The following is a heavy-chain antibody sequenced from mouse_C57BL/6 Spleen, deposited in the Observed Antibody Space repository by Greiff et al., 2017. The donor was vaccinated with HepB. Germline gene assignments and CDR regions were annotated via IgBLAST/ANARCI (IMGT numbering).Heavy chain of an antibody. V-gene: IGHV1-22*01. J-gene: IGHJ3*01. D-gene: IGHD2-3*01. CDR1: GYTFTDYN. CDR2: INPNNGGT. Sequence: EVQLQESGPELVKPGASVKMSCKASGYTFTDYNMHWVKQSHGKSLEWIGYINPNNGGTSYNQKFKGKATLTVNKSSSTAYMELRSLTSEDSAVYYCVYDAQGFAYWGQGTLVTVSA. CDR3: VYDAQGFAY.